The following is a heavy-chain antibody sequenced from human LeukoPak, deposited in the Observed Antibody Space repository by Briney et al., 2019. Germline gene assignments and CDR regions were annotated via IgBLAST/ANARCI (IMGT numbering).Heavy chain of an antibody. CDR1: GFTFSSSA. CDR3: VGAVADSTGHHYFDY. V-gene: IGHV3-23*01. Sequence: GGSLRLSCAASGFTFSSSAMSWVRQAPGKGLEWVSAISNNGGYTYYADSVQGRFTISRDDSKNSLYLQMNSLKTEDTAVYYCVGAVADSTGHHYFDYWGQGTLVTVSS. D-gene: IGHD3-22*01. CDR2: ISNNGGYT. J-gene: IGHJ4*02.